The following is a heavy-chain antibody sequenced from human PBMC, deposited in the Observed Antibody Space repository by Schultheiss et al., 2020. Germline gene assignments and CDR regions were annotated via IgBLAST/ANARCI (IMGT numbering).Heavy chain of an antibody. CDR1: GGSFSGYY. D-gene: IGHD1-20*01. CDR3: ARDNWKSYYGMDV. CDR2: IYYSGIT. J-gene: IGHJ6*02. Sequence: SETLSLTCAVYGGSFSGYYWSWIRQPPGKGLEWIGYIYYSGITYYNPSLKSRVTISVDTSKNQFSLKLSSVTAADTAVYYCARDNWKSYYGMDVWGQGTTVTVSS. V-gene: IGHV4-34*09.